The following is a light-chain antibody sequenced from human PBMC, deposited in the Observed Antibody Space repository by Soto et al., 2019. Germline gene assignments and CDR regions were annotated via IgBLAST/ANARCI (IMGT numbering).Light chain of an antibody. J-gene: IGLJ2*01. Sequence: QSVLTQPASVSGSPGQSITISCTGTSSDIGGYNHVSWYQHSPGKAPKLILFAVSDRPSGVSLRFSGSKSGNTAYLTICGLKDEDEADYYCCSYTSMSTVICGVGPKLPVL. CDR3: CSYTSMSTVI. CDR1: SSDIGGYNH. CDR2: AVS. V-gene: IGLV2-14*01.